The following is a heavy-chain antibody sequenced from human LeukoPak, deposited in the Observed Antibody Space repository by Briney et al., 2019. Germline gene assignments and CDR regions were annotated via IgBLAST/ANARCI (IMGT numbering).Heavy chain of an antibody. V-gene: IGHV1-46*01. CDR2: IDPSGGST. Sequence: ASVKVSCKASGYTFTSYYMHWVRQAPGQGLEWMGIIDPSGGSTSYAQKFQGRVTMTRDTSTSTVYMELSSLRSEDTAVYCCARDTATGDAFDIWGQGTMVTVSS. J-gene: IGHJ3*02. CDR3: ARDTATGDAFDI. D-gene: IGHD6-25*01. CDR1: GYTFTSYY.